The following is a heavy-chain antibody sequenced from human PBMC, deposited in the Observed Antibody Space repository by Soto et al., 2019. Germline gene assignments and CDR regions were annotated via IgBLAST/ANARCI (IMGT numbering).Heavy chain of an antibody. CDR2: ISSSGSTI. CDR3: AREGEGHCISSSCLNWFDP. D-gene: IGHD2-2*01. J-gene: IGHJ5*02. CDR1: GFTFSTFN. V-gene: IGHV3-48*02. Sequence: EVQLVESGGGLVQPGGSLRLSCAASGFTFSTFNMNWVRQAPGKGLEWVSYISSSGSTIYYADSVKGRFTISRDNAKNSLYLQMNSLRDEDTAVYYCAREGEGHCISSSCLNWFDPWGQGTMVTVSS.